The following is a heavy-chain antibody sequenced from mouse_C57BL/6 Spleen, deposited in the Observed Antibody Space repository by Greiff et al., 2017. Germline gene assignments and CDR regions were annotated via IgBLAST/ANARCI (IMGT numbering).Heavy chain of an antibody. Sequence: QVQLQQSGAELVRPGASVTLSCKASGYTFTDYEMHWVKQTPVHGLEWIGAIDPETGGTAYNQKFKGKAILTADTSSSTAYMELRSLTSEDSAVYYCTRRSSPYYYAMDYGGQGTSVTVSS. CDR2: IDPETGGT. V-gene: IGHV1-15*01. CDR1: GYTFTDYE. CDR3: TRRSSPYYYAMDY. D-gene: IGHD1-1*01. J-gene: IGHJ4*01.